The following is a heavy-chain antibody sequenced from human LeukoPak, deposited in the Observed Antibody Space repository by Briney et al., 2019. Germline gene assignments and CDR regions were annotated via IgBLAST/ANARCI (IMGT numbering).Heavy chain of an antibody. CDR2: IKQDGSET. CDR1: GFTFSTYW. D-gene: IGHD3-9*01. Sequence: PGGSLRLSCAAFGFTFSTYWMSWVRQAPGKGLEWVANIKQDGSETHYLDSMKGRFTISRDNANNSVYLHMSNLRAEDSAVYFCARQTAGYYSPFDYWGQGTLVTVSS. V-gene: IGHV3-7*01. CDR3: ARQTAGYYSPFDY. J-gene: IGHJ4*02.